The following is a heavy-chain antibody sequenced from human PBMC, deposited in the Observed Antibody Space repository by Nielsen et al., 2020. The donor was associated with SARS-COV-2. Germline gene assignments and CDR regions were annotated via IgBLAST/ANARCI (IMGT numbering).Heavy chain of an antibody. D-gene: IGHD6-19*01. CDR2: IGTAGDT. CDR1: GFTFSSYD. J-gene: IGHJ6*02. V-gene: IGHV3-13*01. CDR3: ARAGYSSGWYYYYGMDV. Sequence: GESLKISCAASGFTFSSYDMHWVRQATGKGLEWVSAIGTAGDTYYPGSVKGRFTISRENAKNSLYLQMSSLRAGDTAVYYCARAGYSSGWYYYYGMDVWGQGTTVTVSS.